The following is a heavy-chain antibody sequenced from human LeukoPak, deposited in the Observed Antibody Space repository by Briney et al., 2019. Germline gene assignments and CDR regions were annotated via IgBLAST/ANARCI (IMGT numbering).Heavy chain of an antibody. CDR1: GFPFDNYG. Sequence: GGSLRLSCAASGFPFDNYGMAWVRQAPGKGLEWVSGITWNGGITAYADSVKGRFTISRDNAKNTLSLQMSSLRAEDTAVYYCARDNNWNYPDYWGQGTLVTVSS. D-gene: IGHD1-7*01. J-gene: IGHJ4*02. CDR2: ITWNGGIT. CDR3: ARDNNWNYPDY. V-gene: IGHV3-20*04.